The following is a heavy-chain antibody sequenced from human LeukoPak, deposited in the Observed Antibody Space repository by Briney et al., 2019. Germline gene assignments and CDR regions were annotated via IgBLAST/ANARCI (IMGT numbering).Heavy chain of an antibody. V-gene: IGHV1-2*02. CDR3: ARENGDYVDAFDI. Sequence: ASVKVSCMASGYTFTGYYMHWVRQAPGKGLEWMGWINPNSGGTNYAQKFQGRVTMTRDTSISTAYMELSRLRSDDTAVYYCARENGDYVDAFDIWGQGTMVTVSS. D-gene: IGHD4-17*01. CDR1: GYTFTGYY. CDR2: INPNSGGT. J-gene: IGHJ3*02.